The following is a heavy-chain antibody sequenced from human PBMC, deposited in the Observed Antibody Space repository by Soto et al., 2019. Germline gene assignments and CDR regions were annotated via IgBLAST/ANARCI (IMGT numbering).Heavy chain of an antibody. J-gene: IGHJ3*02. CDR2: INHSGSP. Sequence: QVQLQQWGAGLLKPSETLSLTCAVYGGSFSGYYCRWIRQPPGKGLEWIGEINHSGSPNYNPSLKTRVTISVDTSKYQFSLTLSSVTAADTAVYYCQGTPWDAFDIWGQGTMVTVSS. V-gene: IGHV4-34*01. CDR3: QGTPWDAFDI. CDR1: GGSFSGYY.